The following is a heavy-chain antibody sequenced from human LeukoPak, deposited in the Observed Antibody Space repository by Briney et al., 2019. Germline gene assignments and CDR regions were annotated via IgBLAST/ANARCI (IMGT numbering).Heavy chain of an antibody. CDR1: GFTFSSYG. J-gene: IGHJ4*02. Sequence: GGSLRLSCAASGFTFSSYGMHWVRQAPGKGLEWVAVIWFDGSNKYYADSVKGRFTISRDNSKNTLYLQMNSLRAEDTAVYYCARVRGDDKYSSGWYLDYWGQGTLVTVSS. CDR3: ARVRGDDKYSSGWYLDY. CDR2: IWFDGSNK. V-gene: IGHV3-33*01. D-gene: IGHD6-19*01.